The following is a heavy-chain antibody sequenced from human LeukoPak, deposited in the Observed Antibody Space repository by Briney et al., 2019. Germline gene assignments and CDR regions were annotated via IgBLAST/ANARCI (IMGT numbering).Heavy chain of an antibody. Sequence: PSETLSLTCTVSGGSISSYYWSWIRQPAGKGLEWIGRIYTSESTNYNPSLKSRVTMSVDTSKNQFSLKLSSVTAADTAVYYCAGFLYYYGSGSYYHWGQGTLVTVSS. CDR2: IYTSEST. D-gene: IGHD3-10*01. CDR3: AGFLYYYGSGSYYH. J-gene: IGHJ5*02. V-gene: IGHV4-4*07. CDR1: GGSISSYY.